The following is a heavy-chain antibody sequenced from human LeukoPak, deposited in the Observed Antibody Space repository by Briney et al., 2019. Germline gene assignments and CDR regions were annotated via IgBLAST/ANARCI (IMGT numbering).Heavy chain of an antibody. CDR3: ARDPANTPTAFDY. CDR2: ISYDGSNK. Sequence: PGGSLRLSCAASGFTFSSYAMHWVRQAPGKGLEWVAVISYDGSNKYYADSVKGRFTISRDNSKNTLYLQMNSLRAEDTAVYYCARDPANTPTAFDYWGQGTLVTVSS. CDR1: GFTFSSYA. J-gene: IGHJ4*02. D-gene: IGHD3-16*01. V-gene: IGHV3-30-3*01.